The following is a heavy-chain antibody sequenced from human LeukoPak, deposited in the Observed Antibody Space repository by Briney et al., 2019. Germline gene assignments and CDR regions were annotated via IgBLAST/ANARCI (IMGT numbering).Heavy chain of an antibody. J-gene: IGHJ4*02. CDR2: IYYSGST. V-gene: IGHV4-59*08. Sequence: SETLSLTRTVSGGSISSYYWSWIRQPPGKGLEWIGYIYYSGSTNYNPSLKSRVTISVDTSKNQFSLKLSSVTAADTAVYYCARLPDTAMDYYFDYWGQGTLVTVSS. D-gene: IGHD5-18*01. CDR3: ARLPDTAMDYYFDY. CDR1: GGSISSYY.